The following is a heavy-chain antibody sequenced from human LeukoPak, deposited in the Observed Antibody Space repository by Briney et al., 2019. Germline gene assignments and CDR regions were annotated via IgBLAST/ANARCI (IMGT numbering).Heavy chain of an antibody. V-gene: IGHV4-34*01. CDR2: INHSGST. CDR1: GGSFSGYY. CDR3: ARSYCSSTSCYIYWFGP. D-gene: IGHD2-2*02. Sequence: SETLSLTCAVYGGSFSGYYWSWIRQPPGKGLEWIGEINHSGSTNYNPSLKSRVTISVDTSKNQFSLKLSSVTAADTAVHYCARSYCSSTSCYIYWFGPWGQGTLVTVSS. J-gene: IGHJ5*02.